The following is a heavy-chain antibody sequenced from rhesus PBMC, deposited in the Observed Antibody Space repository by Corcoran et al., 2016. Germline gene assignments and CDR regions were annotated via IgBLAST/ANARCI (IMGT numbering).Heavy chain of an antibody. CDR1: GYSISSGYG. V-gene: IGHV4-127*01. J-gene: IGHJ6*01. Sequence: QVQLQESGPGLVKPSETLSLTCAVSGYSISSGYGWSWIRQPPGKGLEWIGYIGASSGSTNYNPSLKSRVTISKDTSKNQFSLKLSSVTAADTAVYYCARAYYYSGSYPYYGLDSWGQGVVVTVSS. CDR3: ARAYYYSGSYPYYGLDS. CDR2: IGASSGST. D-gene: IGHD3-16*01.